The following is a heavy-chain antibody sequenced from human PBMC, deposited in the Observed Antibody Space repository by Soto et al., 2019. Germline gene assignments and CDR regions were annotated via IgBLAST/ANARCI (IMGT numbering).Heavy chain of an antibody. CDR3: ARDKITGLFDY. V-gene: IGHV4-59*12. CDR2: IYYSGST. J-gene: IGHJ4*02. D-gene: IGHD2-8*02. CDR1: GGSISSYY. Sequence: SETLSLTCTVSGGSISSYYLSWIRQPPGKGLEWIGYIYYSGSTCYNPSLKSRVTISVDTSKNQFSLKLSSVTAADTAVYYCARDKITGLFDYWGQGTLVTVSS.